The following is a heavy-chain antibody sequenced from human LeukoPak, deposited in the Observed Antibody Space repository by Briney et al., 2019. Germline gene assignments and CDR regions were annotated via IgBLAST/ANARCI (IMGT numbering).Heavy chain of an antibody. D-gene: IGHD2-2*01. Sequence: GGSLRLSCAASGLTFSSYWMHWVRQAPGKGLVWVSRINSDGSSTSYADSVKGRFTISRDNAKNTLYLQMNSLRAEDTAVYYCAKDQRGYYFDYWGQGTLVTVSS. J-gene: IGHJ4*02. CDR2: INSDGSST. CDR3: AKDQRGYYFDY. V-gene: IGHV3-74*01. CDR1: GLTFSSYW.